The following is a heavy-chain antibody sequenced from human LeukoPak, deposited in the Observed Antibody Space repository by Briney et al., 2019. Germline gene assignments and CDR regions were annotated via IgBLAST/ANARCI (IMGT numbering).Heavy chain of an antibody. CDR2: IYYSGST. CDR3: ARAYYYDSSGYYHGGGDAFDI. CDR1: GGSISSYY. V-gene: IGHV4-59*01. J-gene: IGHJ3*02. D-gene: IGHD3-22*01. Sequence: SETLSLTCTVSGGSISSYYWSWIRQPPGKGLEWIGYIYYSGSTNYNPSLKSRVTISVDTSKNQFSLKLSSVTAADTAVYYCARAYYYDSSGYYHGGGDAFDIWGQGTMVTVSS.